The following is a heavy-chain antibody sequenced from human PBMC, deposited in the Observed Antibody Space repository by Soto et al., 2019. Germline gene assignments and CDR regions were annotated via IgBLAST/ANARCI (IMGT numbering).Heavy chain of an antibody. D-gene: IGHD3-16*01. CDR1: GFTFSDHY. CDR2: TRNKANSYTT. J-gene: IGHJ4*02. CDR3: ARVLTSSGGYYFDY. Sequence: EVQLVEAGGGLVQPGGSLRLSCAASGFTFSDHYMDWVRQAPGKGLEWVGRTRNKANSYTTEYAASGKGRFTIARDDSKNSLYLEMNSLKSEDTAVYYCARVLTSSGGYYFDYWGQGSLVTVSS. V-gene: IGHV3-72*01.